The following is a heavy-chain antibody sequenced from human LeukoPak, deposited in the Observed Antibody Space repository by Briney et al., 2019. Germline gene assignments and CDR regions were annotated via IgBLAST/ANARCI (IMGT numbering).Heavy chain of an antibody. V-gene: IGHV3-74*01. CDR3: AELGITMIGGV. Sequence: GGSLRLSCAASGFTFSRHWMHWVRQAPGKGLVWVSRIDSGGSDTRYADFVGGRFTISRDNAKNSLYLQMNSLRAEDTAVYYCAELGITMIGGVWGKGTTVTISS. CDR2: IDSGGSDT. D-gene: IGHD3-10*02. CDR1: GFTFSRHW. J-gene: IGHJ6*04.